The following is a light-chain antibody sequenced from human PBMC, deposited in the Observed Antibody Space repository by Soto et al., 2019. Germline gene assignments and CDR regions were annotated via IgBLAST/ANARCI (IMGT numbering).Light chain of an antibody. CDR1: QSISSW. J-gene: IGKJ1*01. CDR3: QQYQSYSRT. Sequence: DIQMTQSPSTLSASVGDRLTITCRASQSISSWLAWYQQKPGKAPKLLIYDASSLESGVPSRFSGSGSGTEFTLTISSLKPDDFATYYCQQYQSYSRTFGQGTKVDIK. V-gene: IGKV1-5*01. CDR2: DAS.